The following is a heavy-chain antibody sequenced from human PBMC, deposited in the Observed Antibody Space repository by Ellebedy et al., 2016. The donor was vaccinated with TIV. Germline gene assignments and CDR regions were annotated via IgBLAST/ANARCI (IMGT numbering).Heavy chain of an antibody. CDR3: ASGGPTSGSYGVDY. CDR2: INPSDGRI. D-gene: IGHD1-26*01. Sequence: ASVKVSCXASGYSFTSYYIHWVRQAPGQGLEWMGMINPSDGRINYARQFQGRVTMTRDTSTSTVYMDLSSLRSEDTAVYYCASGGPTSGSYGVDYWGQGTLVTVSS. V-gene: IGHV1-46*01. J-gene: IGHJ4*02. CDR1: GYSFTSYY.